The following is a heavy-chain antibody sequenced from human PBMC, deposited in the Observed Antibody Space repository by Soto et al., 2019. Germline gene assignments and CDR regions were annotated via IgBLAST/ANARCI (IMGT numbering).Heavy chain of an antibody. CDR1: GGTFSSYA. CDR3: AWMVYAIPNHLWFGELSLEY. D-gene: IGHD3-10*01. CDR2: IIPIFGTA. J-gene: IGHJ4*02. V-gene: IGHV1-69*06. Sequence: SVKVSCKASGGTFSSYAISWVRQAPGQGLEWMGGIIPIFGTANYAQKFQGRVTITADKYTSTAYMELSSLRSEDTAVYYCAWMVYAIPNHLWFGELSLEYWGQGTLGPVSS.